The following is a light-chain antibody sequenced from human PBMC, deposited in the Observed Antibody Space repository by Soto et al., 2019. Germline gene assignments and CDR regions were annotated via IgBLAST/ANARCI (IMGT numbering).Light chain of an antibody. Sequence: DIQMTQSPSYLSASVGDRVTISCRASRSIAEFLNWYQQKAGKAPRLLIYSSATLQSGVPSSFSGSGSGTDFALTIRSLQPEHSATYYCQQSYSPPFTLGPGTKVDIK. V-gene: IGKV1-39*01. CDR2: SSA. CDR1: RSIAEF. CDR3: QQSYSPPFT. J-gene: IGKJ3*01.